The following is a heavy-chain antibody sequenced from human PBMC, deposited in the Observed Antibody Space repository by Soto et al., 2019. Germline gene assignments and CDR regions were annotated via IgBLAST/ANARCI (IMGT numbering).Heavy chain of an antibody. D-gene: IGHD5-12*01. Sequence: SETLSLTCTVSGGSISSGGYYWSWIRQHPGKGLEWIGYIYYSGSTYYNPSLKSRVTISVDTSKNQFSLKLSSVTAADTAVYYCARATGHIVATVYYFDYWGQGTLVTVSS. CDR2: IYYSGST. V-gene: IGHV4-31*03. CDR3: ARATGHIVATVYYFDY. CDR1: GGSISSGGYY. J-gene: IGHJ4*02.